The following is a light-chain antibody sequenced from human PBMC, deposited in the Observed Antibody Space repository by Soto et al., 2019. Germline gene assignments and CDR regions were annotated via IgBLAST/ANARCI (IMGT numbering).Light chain of an antibody. CDR3: QHYNNYSEA. CDR2: GAS. Sequence: ILWTQSPSTLSSSLGERATITCRSRQGISSNLAWYQQTPGKAPKLLIYGASTMESGIPSRFSGSGSGTEFTLTISSLQSDDFATYYCQHYNNYSEAFGQGTKVDIK. CDR1: QGISSN. J-gene: IGKJ1*01. V-gene: IGKV1D-13*01.